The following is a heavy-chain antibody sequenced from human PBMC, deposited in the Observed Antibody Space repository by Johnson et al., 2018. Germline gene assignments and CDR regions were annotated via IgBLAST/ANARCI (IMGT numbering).Heavy chain of an antibody. D-gene: IGHD4-23*01. CDR2: ISYDVSNK. CDR1: GFSFSNYG. V-gene: IGHV3-30*18. J-gene: IGHJ3*02. Sequence: QVQLQESGGGVVQPGRSLRLSCAASGFSFSNYGMHWVRQAPGKGLEWVAVISYDVSNKYYADSVKGRFTIPRDNSKNTLYLQMNSLRTQDTAVYYCAKYQDGNSGAFEIWGQGTMVTVSS. CDR3: AKYQDGNSGAFEI.